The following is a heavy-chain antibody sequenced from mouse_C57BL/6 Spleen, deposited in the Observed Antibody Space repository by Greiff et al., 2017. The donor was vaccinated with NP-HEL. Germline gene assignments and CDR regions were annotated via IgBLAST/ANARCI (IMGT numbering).Heavy chain of an antibody. J-gene: IGHJ1*03. CDR1: GYTFTDYE. Sequence: LVESGAELVRPGASVTLSCKASGYTFTDYEMHWVKQTPVHGLEWIGAIDPETGGTAYNQKFKGKAILTADKSSSTAYMELRSLTSEDSAVYYCTRDHYYGSSLGYFDVWGTGTTVTVSS. CDR2: IDPETGGT. CDR3: TRDHYYGSSLGYFDV. D-gene: IGHD1-1*01. V-gene: IGHV1-15*01.